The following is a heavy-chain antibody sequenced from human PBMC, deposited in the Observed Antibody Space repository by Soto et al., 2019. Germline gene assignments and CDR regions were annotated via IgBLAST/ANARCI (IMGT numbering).Heavy chain of an antibody. CDR3: AKNFSFDS. Sequence: EVQLLESGGGWVQPGGSLRLSCAASGFTFSSYAMSWVRQAPGKGLEWVSSINAVDEYTKYADSVKGRFTIPRDNPKNTVYLQMNSLRAEDTAVYYCAKNFSFDSWGQGTLVTVSS. CDR1: GFTFSSYA. J-gene: IGHJ4*02. V-gene: IGHV3-23*01. CDR2: INAVDEYT.